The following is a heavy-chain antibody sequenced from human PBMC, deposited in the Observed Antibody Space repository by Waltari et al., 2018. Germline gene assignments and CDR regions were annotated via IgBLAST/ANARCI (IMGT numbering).Heavy chain of an antibody. Sequence: QVQLQQWGAGLLKPSETLSLTCAVYGGSFSGYYWSWIRQPPGKGLEWIGEINHSGSTNYNPSLKSRGTISVDTSKNQFSLKLSSVTAADTAVYYCAREGYYDFWSGYYTGYYYYMDVWGKGTTVTISS. J-gene: IGHJ6*03. CDR3: AREGYYDFWSGYYTGYYYYMDV. D-gene: IGHD3-3*01. V-gene: IGHV4-34*01. CDR1: GGSFSGYY. CDR2: INHSGST.